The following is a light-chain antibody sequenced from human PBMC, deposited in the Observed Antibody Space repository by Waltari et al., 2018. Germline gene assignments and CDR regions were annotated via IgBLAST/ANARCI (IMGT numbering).Light chain of an antibody. V-gene: IGLV1-44*01. CDR2: SND. CDR3: SSWDESLNGLV. Sequence: QSVLTQPPSASGTPGQRVPIPCSASSSNTGFNTVTWYPQLPGTAPKLLFYSNDHRPSGVPDRFSASKSGTSASLAISGLQSEDEADYYCSSWDESLNGLVFGGGTKLTVL. J-gene: IGLJ2*01. CDR1: SSNTGFNT.